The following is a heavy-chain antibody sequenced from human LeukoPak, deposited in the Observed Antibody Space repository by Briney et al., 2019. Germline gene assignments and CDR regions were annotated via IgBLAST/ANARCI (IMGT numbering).Heavy chain of an antibody. D-gene: IGHD4-17*01. Sequence: SETLSLTCTVSGGSISSYYWSWIRQPPGKGLEWIGYIYYSGSTNYNPSLKSRVTISVDTSKNQFSLELSSVTAADAAVYYCARQSTTALDYWGQGTLVTVSS. J-gene: IGHJ4*02. CDR2: IYYSGST. CDR1: GGSISSYY. CDR3: ARQSTTALDY. V-gene: IGHV4-59*08.